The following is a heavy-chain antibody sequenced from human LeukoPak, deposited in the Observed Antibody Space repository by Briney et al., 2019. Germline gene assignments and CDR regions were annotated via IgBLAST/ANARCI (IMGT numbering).Heavy chain of an antibody. CDR2: ISSSSSYM. Sequence: GRSLRLSCAASGFTFSSYGMNWVRQAPGKGLEWVSSISSSSSYMYYADSVKGRFTISRDNAKNSLYLQMNSLRAEDTAVYYCARDRDVPAIGMDVWGQGTTVTVSS. CDR1: GFTFSSYG. V-gene: IGHV3-21*06. CDR3: ARDRDVPAIGMDV. J-gene: IGHJ6*02.